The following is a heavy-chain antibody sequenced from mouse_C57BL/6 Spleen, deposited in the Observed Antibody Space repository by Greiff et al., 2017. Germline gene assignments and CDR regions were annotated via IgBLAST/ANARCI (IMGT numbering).Heavy chain of an antibody. CDR2: INPSSGNT. D-gene: IGHD1-1*01. J-gene: IGHJ3*01. Sequence: QVQLQQSGAELAKPGASVKLSCKASGYTFTSYWMHWVKQRPGQGLEWIGYINPSSGNTKYNQKFKDKATLTADKSSSTAYMQLSRLTYVDSSVYYCARDYGSSSAWFAYWGQGTLVTVTA. CDR1: GYTFTSYW. CDR3: ARDYGSSSAWFAY. V-gene: IGHV1-7*01.